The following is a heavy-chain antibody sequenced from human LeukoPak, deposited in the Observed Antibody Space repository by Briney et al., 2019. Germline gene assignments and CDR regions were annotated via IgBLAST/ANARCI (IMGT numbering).Heavy chain of an antibody. CDR2: IHYSGGIT. CDR1: GGSISSYY. Sequence: SSETLSLTCTVSGGSISSYYWSWIRQPPGKGLEWIGYIHYSGGITYYNPSLKSRVTISVDTSKNQFSLSLSSVTAADTAVYYCARESYSSSWYLHYYYYMDVWGKGTTVTVSS. D-gene: IGHD6-13*01. V-gene: IGHV4-59*12. J-gene: IGHJ6*03. CDR3: ARESYSSSWYLHYYYYMDV.